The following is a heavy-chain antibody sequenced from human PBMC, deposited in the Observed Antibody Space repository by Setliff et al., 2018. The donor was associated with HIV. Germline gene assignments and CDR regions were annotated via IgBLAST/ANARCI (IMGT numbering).Heavy chain of an antibody. J-gene: IGHJ6*02. CDR3: TREGVREPPSNTLYYGMDV. CDR1: GYTFSSYG. Sequence: GASVKVSCKASGYTFSSYGISWVRQAPGQGLQWVGWISGYNGNTHYAQNVQGRVTMTTDTYTNTAYMDLRSLRSDDTAVYYCTREGVREPPSNTLYYGMDVWGQGTTVTVSS. V-gene: IGHV1-18*01. D-gene: IGHD3-10*01. CDR2: ISGYNGNT.